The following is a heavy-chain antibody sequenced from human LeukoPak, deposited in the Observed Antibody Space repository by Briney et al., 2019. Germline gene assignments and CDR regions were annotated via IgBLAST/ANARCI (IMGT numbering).Heavy chain of an antibody. CDR1: GYTFTGYY. CDR2: INPNSGGT. J-gene: IGHJ4*02. Sequence: ASVKVSCKASGYTFTGYYMHWVRQAPGQGLEWMGWINPNSGGTNYAQKFQGRVTMTRDTSISTAYMELRSLRSDDTAVYYCARDLATVVTLGGGYDYWGQGTLVTVSS. V-gene: IGHV1-2*02. CDR3: ARDLATVVTLGGGYDY. D-gene: IGHD4-23*01.